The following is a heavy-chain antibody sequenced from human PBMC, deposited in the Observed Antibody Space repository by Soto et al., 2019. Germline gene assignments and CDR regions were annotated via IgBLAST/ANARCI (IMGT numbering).Heavy chain of an antibody. CDR2: ISPDGSEK. V-gene: IGHV3-7*01. CDR1: GFTFGNHW. Sequence: PGGSLRLSCAVSGFTFGNHWMTWVRQAPGKGLELLANISPDGSEKYYVDSVKGRFTISRDNTENSLYLQMNSLRDEDTAVYSCATDLNWENFWGQGTLVTVSS. D-gene: IGHD1-26*01. CDR3: ATDLNWENF. J-gene: IGHJ4*02.